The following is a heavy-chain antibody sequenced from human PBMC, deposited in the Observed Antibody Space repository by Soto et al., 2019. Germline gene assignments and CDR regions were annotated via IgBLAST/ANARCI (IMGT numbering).Heavy chain of an antibody. D-gene: IGHD1-26*01. CDR2: IKSKTDGGTT. J-gene: IGHJ4*02. V-gene: IGHV3-15*01. CDR1: GFTFSNAW. Sequence: GGSLRLSCAASGFTFSNAWMSWVRQAPGKGLEWVGRIKSKTDGGTTDYAAPVKGRFTISRDDSKNTLYLQMNSLKTEDTAVYYCTTSFRRPRSLPRPLGGATNYWGQGTLVTVSS. CDR3: TTSFRRPRSLPRPLGGATNY.